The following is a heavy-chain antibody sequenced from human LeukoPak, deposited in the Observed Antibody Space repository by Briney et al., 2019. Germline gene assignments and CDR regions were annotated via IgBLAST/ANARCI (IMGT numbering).Heavy chain of an antibody. CDR2: ISYDGSNK. Sequence: PGGSLRLSCAASGFTFSSYYMSWVRQAPGKGLEWVAVISYDGSNKYYADSVKGRFTISRDNSKNTLYLQMNSLRAEDTAVYYCARALKQWLVPFDYWGQGTLVTVSS. V-gene: IGHV3-30*03. CDR1: GFTFSSYY. D-gene: IGHD6-19*01. J-gene: IGHJ4*02. CDR3: ARALKQWLVPFDY.